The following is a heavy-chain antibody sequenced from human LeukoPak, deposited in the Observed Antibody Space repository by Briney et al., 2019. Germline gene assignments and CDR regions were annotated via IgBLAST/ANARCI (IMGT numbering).Heavy chain of an antibody. D-gene: IGHD6-13*01. Sequence: SQTLSLTCTVSGGSISSGSYYWSWIRQPAGKGLEWIGRIYTSGSTNYNPSLKSRVTISVDTSKNQFSLKLSSVTAADTAVYYCARSSRSSWYFGYYYYYMDVWGKGTTVTISS. V-gene: IGHV4-61*02. CDR3: ARSSRSSWYFGYYYYYMDV. CDR2: IYTSGST. CDR1: GGSISSGSYY. J-gene: IGHJ6*03.